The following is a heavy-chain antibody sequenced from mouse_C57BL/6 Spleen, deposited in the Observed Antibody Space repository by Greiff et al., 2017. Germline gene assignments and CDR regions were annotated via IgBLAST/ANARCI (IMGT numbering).Heavy chain of an antibody. CDR3: ARGGTTVVAKNYAMDY. CDR1: GYTFTSYW. D-gene: IGHD1-1*01. V-gene: IGHV1-64*01. J-gene: IGHJ4*01. Sequence: VQLQQPGAELVKPGASVKLSCKASGYTFTSYWMHWVKQRPGQGLEWIGMIHPNSGSTNYNEKFKSKATLTVDKSSSTAYMQLSSLTSEDSAVYYCARGGTTVVAKNYAMDYWGQGTSVTVSS. CDR2: IHPNSGST.